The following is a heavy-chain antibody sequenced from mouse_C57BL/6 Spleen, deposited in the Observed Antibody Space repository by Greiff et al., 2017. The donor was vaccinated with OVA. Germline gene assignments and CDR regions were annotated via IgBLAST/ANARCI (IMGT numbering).Heavy chain of an antibody. CDR2: IHPNSGST. J-gene: IGHJ3*01. Sequence: QVQLQQPGAELVKPGASVKLSCKASGYTFTSYWMHWVKQRPGQGLEWIGMIHPNSGSTNYNEKFKSKATLTVDKSSSTAYMQLSSLTSEDSAVYYCARRDLYGSSYFAYWGQGTLVTVSA. D-gene: IGHD1-1*01. CDR3: ARRDLYGSSYFAY. V-gene: IGHV1-64*01. CDR1: GYTFTSYW.